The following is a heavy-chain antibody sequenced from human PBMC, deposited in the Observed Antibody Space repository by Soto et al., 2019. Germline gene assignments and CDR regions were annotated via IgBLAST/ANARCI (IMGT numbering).Heavy chain of an antibody. D-gene: IGHD3-16*02. Sequence: QVQLVESGGGVVQPGRSLRLSCAASGFTFSSYGMHWVRQAPGKGLEWVAVIWYDGSNKYYADSVKGRFTISRDNSKNPLYLQMNSLRAEDTAVYYCARELLGGLGELSLWAWGQGTLVTVSS. CDR3: ARELLGGLGELSLWA. J-gene: IGHJ5*02. CDR2: IWYDGSNK. CDR1: GFTFSSYG. V-gene: IGHV3-33*01.